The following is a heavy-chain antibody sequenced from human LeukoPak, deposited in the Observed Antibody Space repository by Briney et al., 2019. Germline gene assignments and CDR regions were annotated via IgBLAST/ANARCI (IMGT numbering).Heavy chain of an antibody. J-gene: IGHJ4*02. V-gene: IGHV3-33*06. D-gene: IGHD4-23*01. CDR3: AKDRPACGGNSNPFDY. CDR1: GFTFSSYA. CDR2: IWYDGSNK. Sequence: GGSLRLSCAASGFTFSSYAMHWVRQAPGKGLEWVPVIWYDGSNKYYADSVKGRFTISRDNSKNTLYLQMNSLRAEDTAVYYCAKDRPACGGNSNPFDYWGQGTLVTVSS.